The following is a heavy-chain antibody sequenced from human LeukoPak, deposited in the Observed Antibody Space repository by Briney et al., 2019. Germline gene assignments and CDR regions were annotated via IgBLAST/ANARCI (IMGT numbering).Heavy chain of an antibody. CDR3: ARADLDTGTWGFDY. V-gene: IGHV3-7*01. Sequence: GGSLRLSCAVSGFTFSRYWMSWVRQAPGKGLEWVANIMEDGSEQYYVDSVKGRFTISRDNAKNSLYLQMSSLRAEDTAVYYCARADLDTGTWGFDYRGQGTLVTVSS. D-gene: IGHD5-18*01. J-gene: IGHJ4*02. CDR2: IMEDGSEQ. CDR1: GFTFSRYW.